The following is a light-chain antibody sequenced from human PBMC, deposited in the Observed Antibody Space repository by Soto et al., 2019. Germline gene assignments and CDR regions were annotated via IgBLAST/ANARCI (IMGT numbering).Light chain of an antibody. CDR3: CSYAGSSPSVV. V-gene: IGLV2-11*01. J-gene: IGLJ2*01. CDR1: TSDVGDYTY. CDR2: DVA. Sequence: QSALTQPRSVSGSPGQSVTISCTGPTSDVGDYTYVSWYQHHPGKAPKLLIFDVAKRPSGVPDRFSGSKSGNTASLTISGHQAEDEADYYCCSYAGSSPSVVFGGGTKLTVL.